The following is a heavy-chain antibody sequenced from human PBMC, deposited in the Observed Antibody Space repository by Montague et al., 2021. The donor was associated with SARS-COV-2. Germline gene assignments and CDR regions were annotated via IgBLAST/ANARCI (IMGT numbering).Heavy chain of an antibody. Sequence: SETLSLTCAVYGGSFSGYCWAWIRQSAGKGLEWIAEINHSGTTNYNFNPSLRSRVTISVDTSKSQFSLKLSSVTAADTGVYYCARWDPQTLTLIGLRGKSASDYWGQGTLVTVSS. J-gene: IGHJ4*02. V-gene: IGHV4-34*01. CDR2: INHSGTT. CDR3: ARWDPQTLTLIGLRGKSASDY. D-gene: IGHD4-23*01. CDR1: GGSFSGYC.